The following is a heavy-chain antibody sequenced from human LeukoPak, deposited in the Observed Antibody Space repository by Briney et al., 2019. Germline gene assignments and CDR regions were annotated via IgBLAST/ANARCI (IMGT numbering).Heavy chain of an antibody. CDR3: ASSMTTELDS. CDR1: GVSIRSYS. V-gene: IGHV4-59*01. CDR2: VYYSGST. J-gene: IGHJ4*02. D-gene: IGHD4-11*01. Sequence: SETLSLTCTVSGVSIRSYSWNWVRQPPGKGLEWIGYVYYSGSTNYNPTLKSRVTISGDTPKNQFSLKLSSVTAADAAVYYCASSMTTELDSWGQGTLVIVSS.